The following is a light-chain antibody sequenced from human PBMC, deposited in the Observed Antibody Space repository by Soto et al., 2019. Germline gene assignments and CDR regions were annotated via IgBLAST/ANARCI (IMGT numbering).Light chain of an antibody. J-gene: IGLJ1*01. CDR2: EVI. CDR1: SSDIGAHDF. CDR3: NSYTTSNTFV. V-gene: IGLV2-14*03. Sequence: QSVLTQPASVSGSPGQAITVSCSGTSSDIGAHDFVSWYQQHPGKAPKLIIYEVINRPSAVSDRFSGSRSGTTASLTISGLQSEHEADYYCNSYTTSNTFVFGSGTKVTVL.